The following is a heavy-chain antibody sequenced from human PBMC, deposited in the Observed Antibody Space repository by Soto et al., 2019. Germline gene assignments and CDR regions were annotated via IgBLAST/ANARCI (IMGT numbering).Heavy chain of an antibody. CDR3: ARLEGLATISYYFDF. CDR1: GGSISSYY. J-gene: IGHJ4*02. CDR2: IYYSGST. V-gene: IGHV4-59*08. D-gene: IGHD5-12*01. Sequence: SETLSLTCTVSGGSISSYYWSWIRQPPGKGLEWIGYIYYSGSTNYNPSLKTRVTISLDTSKNQFSLKLNSVTAADSAVYFCARLEGLATISYYFDFWGPGALVTVSS.